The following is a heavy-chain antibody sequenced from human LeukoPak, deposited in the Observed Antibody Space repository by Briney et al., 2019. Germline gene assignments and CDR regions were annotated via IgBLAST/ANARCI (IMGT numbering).Heavy chain of an antibody. CDR1: GFTFSSYS. V-gene: IGHV3-48*01. Sequence: GGSLRLSCIASGFTFSSYSMNWVRQAPGKGLEWVSYISSSSSTIYYADSVKGRFTISRDNAKNSLYLQMNSLRAEDTAVYYCARDSGSYRRYFDYXXQGTLVTVS. J-gene: IGHJ4*02. CDR2: ISSSSSTI. CDR3: ARDSGSYRRYFDY. D-gene: IGHD1-26*01.